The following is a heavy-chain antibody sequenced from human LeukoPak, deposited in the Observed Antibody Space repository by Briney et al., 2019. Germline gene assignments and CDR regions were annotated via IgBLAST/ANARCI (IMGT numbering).Heavy chain of an antibody. CDR3: ARSASGPLDY. CDR2: ISSNDVYI. Sequence: GGSLRLSCAASGFTFTDYNLNWVRRAPGKGLEWVSSISSNDVYIYYADSVQGRFTVSRDNARNSLYLQMNSLRVDDTAVYYCARSASGPLDYWGQGTLVTVSS. V-gene: IGHV3-21*06. D-gene: IGHD2-8*02. CDR1: GFTFTDYN. J-gene: IGHJ4*02.